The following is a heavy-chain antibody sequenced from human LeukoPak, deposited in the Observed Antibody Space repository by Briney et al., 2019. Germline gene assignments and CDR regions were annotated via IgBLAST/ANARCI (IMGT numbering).Heavy chain of an antibody. D-gene: IGHD6-13*01. V-gene: IGHV1-2*02. J-gene: IGHJ4*02. Sequence: ASLKVSCKASGYTFTGYYSHWVRQVPGQGLQWMGWINPNIEGTNYAQKFQGRVTMTRDTSINTSSIERTTLRADDTAMYYCARGDSSSWCYFDHWGQGTLVSASS. CDR3: ARGDSSSWCYFDH. CDR1: GYTFTGYY. CDR2: INPNIEGT.